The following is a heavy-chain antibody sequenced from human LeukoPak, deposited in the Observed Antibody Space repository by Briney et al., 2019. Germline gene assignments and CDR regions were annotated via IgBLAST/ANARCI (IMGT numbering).Heavy chain of an antibody. CDR1: GYSISSGYY. CDR3: ARIPTNAVPSAHNGFDI. Sequence: SETLSLTCTVSGYSISSGYYWVWIRQTPGKGLEWIGSIYRSGSTNYNPSLKSRVTISVDTSKNQFSLRLNSVTAADTSIYYCARIPTNAVPSAHNGFDIWGQGTMLTVSS. CDR2: IYRSGST. D-gene: IGHD6-19*01. J-gene: IGHJ3*02. V-gene: IGHV4-38-2*02.